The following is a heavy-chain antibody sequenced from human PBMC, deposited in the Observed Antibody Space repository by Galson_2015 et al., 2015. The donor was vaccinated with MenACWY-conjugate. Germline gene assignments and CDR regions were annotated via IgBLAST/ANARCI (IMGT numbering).Heavy chain of an antibody. D-gene: IGHD2-21*01. Sequence: SLRLSCAASGFTFNQYWMHWVRQAPGKGLVWASRISPDGSVTNYADSAKGRFSLSRDNAKNTLYLQMNSLRGDDTAEYYCTRGQDCYGRFDPWGQETLVTVAS. J-gene: IGHJ5*02. CDR1: GFTFNQYW. V-gene: IGHV3-74*01. CDR3: TRGQDCYGRFDP. CDR2: ISPDGSVT.